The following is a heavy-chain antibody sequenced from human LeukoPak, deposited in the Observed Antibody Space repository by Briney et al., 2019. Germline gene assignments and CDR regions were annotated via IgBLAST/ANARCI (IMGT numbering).Heavy chain of an antibody. CDR3: HRSGGNCYKP. J-gene: IGHJ5*02. Sequence: PGGSLRLSCAASGFTFSSYAMSWVRQAPGKGLEWVSGISGSGGSTYYADSVKGRFIISRDNSKNTLYLQMNSLRAEDTAVYYCHRSGGNCYKPWGQGTLVTVSS. CDR2: ISGSGGST. CDR1: GFTFSSYA. D-gene: IGHD2-15*01. V-gene: IGHV3-23*01.